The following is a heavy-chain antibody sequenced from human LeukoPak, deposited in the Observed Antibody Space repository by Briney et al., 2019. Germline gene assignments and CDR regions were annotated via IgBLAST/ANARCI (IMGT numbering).Heavy chain of an antibody. CDR3: ARLRPTTIFGVVIIQHFDY. Sequence: SETLSLTCTVSGGSISSSSYYWGWIRQPPGKRLEWIGSIYYSGSTYYNPSLKSRVTISVDTSKNQFSLKLSSVTAADTAVYYCARLRPTTIFGVVIIQHFDYWGQGTLVTVSS. J-gene: IGHJ4*02. D-gene: IGHD3-3*01. CDR1: GGSISSSSYY. CDR2: IYYSGST. V-gene: IGHV4-39*01.